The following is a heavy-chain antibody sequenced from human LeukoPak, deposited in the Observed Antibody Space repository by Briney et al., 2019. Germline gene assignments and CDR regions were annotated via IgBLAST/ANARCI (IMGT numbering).Heavy chain of an antibody. D-gene: IGHD2-2*01. CDR1: GGSISSGGYY. CDR2: IYYSGST. V-gene: IGHV4-31*03. J-gene: IGHJ4*02. Sequence: SETLSLTCTVSGGSISSGGYYWSWIRQHPGKGLEWIGYIYYSGSTYYNPSLKSRVTISVDTSKNQFSLKLSSVTAADTAVYYCARRYCSSNSCFLIEWGQGTLVTVSS. CDR3: ARRYCSSNSCFLIE.